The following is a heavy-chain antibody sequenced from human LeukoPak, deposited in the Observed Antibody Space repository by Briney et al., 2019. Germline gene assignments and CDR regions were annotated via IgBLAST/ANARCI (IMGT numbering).Heavy chain of an antibody. CDR1: GGTFSSYA. D-gene: IGHD6-6*01. Sequence: GASVKVSCKASGGTFSSYAISWVRQAPGQGLEWMGGIIPIFGTANYAQKFQGRVTITTDESTSTAYMELSSLRSEDTAVYYCARAEGFEYSSSRPFDYWGQGTLVTVSS. J-gene: IGHJ4*02. CDR2: IIPIFGTA. CDR3: ARAEGFEYSSSRPFDY. V-gene: IGHV1-69*05.